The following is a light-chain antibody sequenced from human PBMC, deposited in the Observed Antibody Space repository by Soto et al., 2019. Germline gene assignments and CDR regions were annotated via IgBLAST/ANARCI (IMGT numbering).Light chain of an antibody. J-gene: IGKJ4*01. V-gene: IGKV3-15*01. CDR2: GAS. CDR3: HQYDDWPLT. CDR1: QSVSTH. Sequence: EIVMTQSPATLSVSPGGGATLSCRASQSVSTHLAWYQQKPGQAPRLLIYGASTRATGIPARFSGSGSGTEFTLTLSSLQSGDFAIYYCHQYDDWPLTFGGGTKGEIK.